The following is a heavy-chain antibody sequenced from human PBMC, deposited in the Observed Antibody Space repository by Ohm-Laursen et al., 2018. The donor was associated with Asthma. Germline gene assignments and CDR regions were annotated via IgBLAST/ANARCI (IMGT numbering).Heavy chain of an antibody. D-gene: IGHD6-13*01. CDR2: ILPPFGTP. J-gene: IGHJ4*02. V-gene: IGHV1-69*06. CDR1: GATFSSHV. Sequence: SVKVSCKASGATFSSHVFTWVRQVPGQGLEWMGGILPPFGTPNYAQKFQGRVTISADRSTSTAYLELTSLRYDDTAVYYCARVAAAAGHCDHWGQGTLVTVSS. CDR3: ARVAAAAGHCDH.